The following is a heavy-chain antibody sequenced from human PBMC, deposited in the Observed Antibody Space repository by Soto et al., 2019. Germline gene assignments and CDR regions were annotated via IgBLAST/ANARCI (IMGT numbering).Heavy chain of an antibody. D-gene: IGHD3-22*01. CDR3: ARVTYYYDTSGYYAFDY. Sequence: SETLSLTCTVSGGSVSSGSYYWSWIRQPPGKGLEWIGYIYYSGSTNYNPSLKSRVTISVDTSKNQFSLKLSFVTAADTAVYYCARVTYYYDTSGYYAFDYWGQGTLVTVSS. CDR1: GGSVSSGSYY. CDR2: IYYSGST. V-gene: IGHV4-61*01. J-gene: IGHJ4*02.